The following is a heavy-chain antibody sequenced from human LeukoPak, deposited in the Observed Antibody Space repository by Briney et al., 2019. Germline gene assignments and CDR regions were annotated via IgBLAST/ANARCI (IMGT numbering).Heavy chain of an antibody. CDR2: VSGSGRNT. J-gene: IGHJ4*02. V-gene: IGHV3-23*01. CDR1: GFTFSNYA. Sequence: LAGGSLRLSCAGSGFTFSNYAMTWVRQAPGKGLEWVSSVSGSGRNTFYPDSVEGRFTISRDNSKNTVYLQMNSLRADDTAVYYCVKDYDMLVGSLDYWGQGTLVTVSS. CDR3: VKDYDMLVGSLDY. D-gene: IGHD3-9*01.